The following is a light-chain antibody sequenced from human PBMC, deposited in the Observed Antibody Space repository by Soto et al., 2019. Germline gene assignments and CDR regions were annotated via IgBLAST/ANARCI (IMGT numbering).Light chain of an antibody. CDR2: DAS. V-gene: IGKV1-33*01. CDR1: QGISYS. CDR3: QQYDSLLT. Sequence: DIQITQSPSSLSSSLLDRVTITCHASQGISYSLNWYQQKPGKAPKLLIYDASNLETGVPSRFSGTGSGTDFTFTISSLQPEDIATYYCQQYDSLLTFGGGTKVDIK. J-gene: IGKJ4*01.